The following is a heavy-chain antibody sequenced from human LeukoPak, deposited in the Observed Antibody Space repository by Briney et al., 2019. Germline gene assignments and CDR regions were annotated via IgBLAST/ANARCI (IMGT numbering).Heavy chain of an antibody. CDR3: ARVAAKTVDY. CDR2: IYYSGST. Sequence: SETLSLTCTVSGGSINSNGYYWGWIRQPPGKGLEWIGNIYYSGSTNYNPSLKSRVTISVDTSKNQFSLKLSSVTAADTAVYYCARVAAKTVDYWGQGTLVTVSS. D-gene: IGHD2-15*01. CDR1: GGSINSNGYY. V-gene: IGHV4-39*07. J-gene: IGHJ4*02.